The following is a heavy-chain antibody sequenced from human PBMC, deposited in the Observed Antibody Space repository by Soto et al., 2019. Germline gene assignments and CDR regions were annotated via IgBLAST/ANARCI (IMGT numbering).Heavy chain of an antibody. J-gene: IGHJ6*02. Sequence: ASVQVSCKESGYTFPSYYMHWVRPAPGQGREWMGIINPGGGSTGYAQKFQGRVTMTTDTSTSTVYMELSSLRSEDTAVYYCARGAWRSYDMFTTWGPYYDVMDVWGQGTTVTVSS. CDR1: GYTFPSYY. CDR3: ARGAWRSYDMFTTWGPYYDVMDV. V-gene: IGHV1-46*01. D-gene: IGHD3-9*01. CDR2: INPGGGST.